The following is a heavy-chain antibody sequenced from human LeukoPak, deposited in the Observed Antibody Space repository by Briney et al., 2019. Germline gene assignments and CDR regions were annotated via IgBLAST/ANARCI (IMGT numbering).Heavy chain of an antibody. J-gene: IGHJ4*02. CDR1: GFTFSSCA. D-gene: IGHD6-13*01. CDR2: ISYDGSNK. CDR3: ARGSSNWFFDC. Sequence: PGGSLRLSCAASGFTFSSCAMHWVRQAPGKGLEWVAVISYDGSNKYYADSVKGRFTISRDNSMDTLYLQMNSLRTEDTAVYYCARGSSNWFFDCWGQGTLVTVSS. V-gene: IGHV3-30*04.